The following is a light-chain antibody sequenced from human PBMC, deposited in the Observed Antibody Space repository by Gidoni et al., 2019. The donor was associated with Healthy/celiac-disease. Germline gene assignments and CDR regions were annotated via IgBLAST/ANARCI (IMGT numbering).Light chain of an antibody. CDR2: AAS. V-gene: IGKV1-39*01. Sequence: DIQMTQTPYSLSASVGDRVTITCRASQSISSYLNWYQQKPGKAPQHLIYAASSLQSGVPSRFSGSGSGTDFTLTISSLHPEDFATCYCQRCYSTPPFTFGPVTKVDIK. CDR3: QRCYSTPPFT. CDR1: QSISSY. J-gene: IGKJ3*01.